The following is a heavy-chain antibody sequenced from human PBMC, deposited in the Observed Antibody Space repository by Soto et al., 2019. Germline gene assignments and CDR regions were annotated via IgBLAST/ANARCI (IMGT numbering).Heavy chain of an antibody. CDR2: INSDGSST. Sequence: EVQLVESGGGLVQPGGSLRLSCAASGFTFRGSWMHWVRQAPGKGLVWVSHINSDGSSTTYADSVKGRFTISRDNAKNTVHLQMNSLRAEDTAIYYCTRINNRETLDYWGQGALVTVSS. V-gene: IGHV3-74*01. CDR1: GFTFRGSW. J-gene: IGHJ4*02. CDR3: TRINNRETLDY.